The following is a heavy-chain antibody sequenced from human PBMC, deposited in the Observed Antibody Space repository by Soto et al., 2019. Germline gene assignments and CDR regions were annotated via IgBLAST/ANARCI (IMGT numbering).Heavy chain of an antibody. CDR1: GGSISSSSYY. D-gene: IGHD2-15*01. CDR3: ARQVFAYCSGGSCYPPNRHWSAP. J-gene: IGHJ5*02. CDR2: IYYSGST. V-gene: IGHV4-39*01. Sequence: SETLSLTCTVSGGSISSSSYYWGWIRQPPGKGLEWIGSIYYSGSTYYNPSLKSRVTISVDTSKNQFSLKLSSVTAADTGVYYCARQVFAYCSGGSCYPPNRHWSAPGGKGPLVPVSS.